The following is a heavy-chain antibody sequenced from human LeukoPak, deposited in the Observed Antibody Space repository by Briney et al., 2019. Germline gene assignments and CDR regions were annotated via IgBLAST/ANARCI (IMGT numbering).Heavy chain of an antibody. Sequence: GGSLRLSCAASGFTFDDYAMHWVRQAPGKGLEWVSGISWNSGSIGYADSVKGRFSISRDNPKNTLYLRMNSLRAEDTAVYYCAKSPPVTTNYYYMDVWGKGTTVTVSS. V-gene: IGHV3-9*01. CDR1: GFTFDDYA. CDR2: ISWNSGSI. J-gene: IGHJ6*03. CDR3: AKSPPVTTNYYYMDV. D-gene: IGHD4-11*01.